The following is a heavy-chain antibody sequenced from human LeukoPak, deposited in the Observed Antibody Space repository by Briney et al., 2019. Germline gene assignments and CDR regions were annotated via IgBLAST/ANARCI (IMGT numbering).Heavy chain of an antibody. CDR1: GGSISSYY. V-gene: IGHV4-59*12. D-gene: IGHD3-16*01. Sequence: SETLSLTCTVSGGSISSYYWSWIRQPPGKGLEWIGYIYYSGSTNYNPSLKSRVTISVDTSKNQFSLKLSSVTAADTAVYYCARGSRGISSFDPWGQGTLVTVSS. CDR2: IYYSGST. J-gene: IGHJ5*02. CDR3: ARGSRGISSFDP.